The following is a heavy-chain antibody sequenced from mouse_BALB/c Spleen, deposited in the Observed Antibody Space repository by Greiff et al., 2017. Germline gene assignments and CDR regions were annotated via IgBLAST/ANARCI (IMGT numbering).Heavy chain of an antibody. V-gene: IGHV5-6-5*01. J-gene: IGHJ4*01. CDR2: ISSGGST. Sequence: EVQRVESGGGLVKPGGSLKLSCAASGFTFSSYAMSWVRQTPEKRLEWVASISSGGSTYYPDSVKGRFTISRDNARNILYLQMSSLRSEDTAMYYCARGYGYDGPLYAMDYWGQGTSVTVSS. CDR3: ARGYGYDGPLYAMDY. D-gene: IGHD2-2*01. CDR1: GFTFSSYA.